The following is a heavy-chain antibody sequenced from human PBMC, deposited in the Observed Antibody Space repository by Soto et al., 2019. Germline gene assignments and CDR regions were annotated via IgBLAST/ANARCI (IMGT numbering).Heavy chain of an antibody. CDR1: GGSINSNSYY. CDR3: AKVMVAATRHTDFDS. J-gene: IGHJ4*02. D-gene: IGHD2-15*01. Sequence: QLRESGPGLVKPSETLSLTCTVSGGSINSNSYYWAWIRQTPGKRLAWIASIYFDGSTYYNPSLKSRVTISVDTSKNQLSLRLTPVTTADTAVYYCAKVMVAATRHTDFDSWGQGTLVTVSS. CDR2: IYFDGST. V-gene: IGHV4-39*02.